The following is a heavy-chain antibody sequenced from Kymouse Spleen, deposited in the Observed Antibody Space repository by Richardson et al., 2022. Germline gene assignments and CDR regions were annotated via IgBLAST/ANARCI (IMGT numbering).Heavy chain of an antibody. D-gene: IGHD6-6*01. CDR3: ARERAYSSSSAGAFDI. J-gene: IGHJ3*02. Sequence: EVQLVESGEGLVQPGGSLRLSCAASGFTFSSYAMHWVRQAPGKGLEYVSAISSNGGSTYYADSVKGRFTISRDNSKNTLYLQMGSLRAEDMAVYYCARERAYSSSSAGAFDIWGQGTMVTVSS. V-gene: IGHV3-64*02. CDR2: ISSNGGST. CDR1: GFTFSSYA.